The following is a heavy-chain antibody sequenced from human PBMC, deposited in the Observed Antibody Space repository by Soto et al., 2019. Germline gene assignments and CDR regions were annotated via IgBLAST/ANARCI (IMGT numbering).Heavy chain of an antibody. D-gene: IGHD6-19*01. J-gene: IGHJ5*02. CDR2: INHSGST. CDR3: ARSSGWYGGWFDP. V-gene: IGHV4-34*01. CDR1: GGSFSCYY. Sequence: SAETLSLTSAVNGGSFSCYYWSWIRQPPGKGLEWIGEINHSGSTNYNPSLKRRVTISVDTSKNQFSLKLSSVTAADTAVYYCARSSGWYGGWFDPWCQGTLVPVSS.